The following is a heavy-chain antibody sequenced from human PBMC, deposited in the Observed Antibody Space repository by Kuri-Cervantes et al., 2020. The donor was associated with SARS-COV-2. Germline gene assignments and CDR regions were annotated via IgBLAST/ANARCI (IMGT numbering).Heavy chain of an antibody. V-gene: IGHV3-48*04. D-gene: IGHD1-1*01. CDR1: GFTLTSYW. CDR2: ISTSSRTI. CDR3: VRDGDHWNFDY. J-gene: IGHJ4*02. Sequence: GGTLRLSCAASGFTLTSYWMSWVCQAPGKGLEWVSAISTSSRTIYYADSVKGRFTISRDNAKNMLFLQMNSLRAEDTAVYYCVRDGDHWNFDYWGQGTLVTVSS.